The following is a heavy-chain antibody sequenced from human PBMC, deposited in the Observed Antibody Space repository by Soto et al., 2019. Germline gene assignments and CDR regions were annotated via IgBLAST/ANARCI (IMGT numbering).Heavy chain of an antibody. CDR3: AISESGSYYRRYEDY. D-gene: IGHD1-26*01. CDR2: TIPIFGPP. Sequence: QVQLVQSGAEVRKPGSSVKVSCKASGGTFSRFTLSWVRQAPGQGLEWMGGTIPIFGPPNYAQKFQGRVTITADESTNTGYMELSSLRSEDTAVYYCAISESGSYYRRYEDYWGQGTLVTVSS. J-gene: IGHJ4*02. V-gene: IGHV1-69*12. CDR1: GGTFSRFT.